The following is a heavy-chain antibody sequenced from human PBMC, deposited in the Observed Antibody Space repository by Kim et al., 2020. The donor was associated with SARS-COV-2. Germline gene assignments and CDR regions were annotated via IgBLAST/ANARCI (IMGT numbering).Heavy chain of an antibody. D-gene: IGHD6-13*01. V-gene: IGHV3-48*02. Sequence: GGSLRLSCAASGFTFSSYSMNWVRQAPGKGLEWVSYISSSSSTIYYADSVKGRFTISRDNAKNSLYLQMNSLRDEDTAVYYCARDLGGWAVYSSSSRYYYYGMDVWGQGTTVTVSS. CDR1: GFTFSSYS. J-gene: IGHJ6*02. CDR2: ISSSSSTI. CDR3: ARDLGGWAVYSSSSRYYYYGMDV.